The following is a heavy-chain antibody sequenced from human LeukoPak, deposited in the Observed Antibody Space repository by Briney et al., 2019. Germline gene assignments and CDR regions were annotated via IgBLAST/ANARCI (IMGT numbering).Heavy chain of an antibody. Sequence: QPGGSLRLSCAASGITVNSNYMSWVRQAPGKGLGWVSVIYSGGSTYYADSVKGRFTISRDNSKNTLYLQMNSLRAEDTAVYHCARGAEKRITMVRGVIGAFDIWGQGTMVTVSS. CDR3: ARGAEKRITMVRGVIGAFDI. CDR2: IYSGGST. D-gene: IGHD3-10*01. CDR1: GITVNSNY. V-gene: IGHV3-66*01. J-gene: IGHJ3*02.